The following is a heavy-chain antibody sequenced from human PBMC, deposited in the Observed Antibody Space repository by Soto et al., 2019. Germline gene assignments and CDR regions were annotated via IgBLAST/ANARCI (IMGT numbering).Heavy chain of an antibody. CDR1: GFAFSSYA. D-gene: IGHD3-22*01. V-gene: IGHV3-48*03. Sequence: GGSLRLSCGASGFAFSSYAMNWFRQAPGKGLEWVSYISSSGSTIYYADSVKGRFTISRDNAKNSLYLQMNSLRAEDTAVYYCARAPDYYGNSGDYCPSGCYYGMDVWGQGTTVTVSS. J-gene: IGHJ6*02. CDR3: ARAPDYYGNSGDYCPSGCYYGMDV. CDR2: ISSSGSTI.